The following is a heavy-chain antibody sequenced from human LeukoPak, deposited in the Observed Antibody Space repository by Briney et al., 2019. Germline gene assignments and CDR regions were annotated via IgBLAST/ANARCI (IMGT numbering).Heavy chain of an antibody. CDR3: ARGERGNWFDP. J-gene: IGHJ5*02. D-gene: IGHD3-10*01. Sequence: SETLSLTCTVSGGSISSYYWSWIRQPPGKGLEWIGFFYYSGSTNYNPSLKSRVTISIDTSKNQFSLGLTSVTAADTAVYYCARGERGNWFDPWGQGTLVTVSS. V-gene: IGHV4-59*08. CDR2: FYYSGST. CDR1: GGSISSYY.